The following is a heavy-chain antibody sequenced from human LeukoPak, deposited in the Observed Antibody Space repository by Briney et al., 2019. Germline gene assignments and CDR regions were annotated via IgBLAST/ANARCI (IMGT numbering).Heavy chain of an antibody. Sequence: SETLSLTCTVSGASISNYYWSWIRQTPEKGLEWMGHIHSSGGSSYYPSLKSRLTLSIATSRNPLSLKLPSVAAADTAVYFCARLGSYHDFWGQGALVTVSS. CDR3: ARLGSYHDF. D-gene: IGHD1-26*01. CDR1: GASISNYY. V-gene: IGHV4-4*09. CDR2: IHSSGGS. J-gene: IGHJ4*02.